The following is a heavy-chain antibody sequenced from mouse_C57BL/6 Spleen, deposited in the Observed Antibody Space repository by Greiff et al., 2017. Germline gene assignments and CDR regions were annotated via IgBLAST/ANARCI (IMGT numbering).Heavy chain of an antibody. V-gene: IGHV1-81*01. CDR1: GYTFTSYG. Sequence: VQGVESGAELARPGASVKLSCKASGYTFTSYGISWVKQRTGQGLEWIGAIYPGSGNTYYNEKFKGKATLTADTSSSTAYMELRSLTSKDAAVYVCALKQLRDYFDYWGQGTTLTVSS. D-gene: IGHD3-2*02. CDR2: IYPGSGNT. CDR3: ALKQLRDYFDY. J-gene: IGHJ2*01.